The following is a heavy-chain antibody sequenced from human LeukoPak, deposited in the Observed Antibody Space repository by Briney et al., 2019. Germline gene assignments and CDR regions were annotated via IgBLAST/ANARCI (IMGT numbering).Heavy chain of an antibody. D-gene: IGHD6-19*01. Sequence: PGGSLRLSCAASGFTFSFYTIHWVRQAPGKGLEWVAAISDDGRNKFYADSVKGRFTISRDNPQNTLYVQMSSLTTEDTAVYYCARDRLLITVAGTVDQWGRGTLVTVSS. CDR3: ARDRLLITVAGTVDQ. J-gene: IGHJ4*02. CDR2: ISDDGRNK. V-gene: IGHV3-30*04. CDR1: GFTFSFYT.